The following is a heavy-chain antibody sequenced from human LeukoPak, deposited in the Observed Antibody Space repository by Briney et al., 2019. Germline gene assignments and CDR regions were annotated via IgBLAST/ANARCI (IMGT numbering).Heavy chain of an antibody. D-gene: IGHD3-9*01. J-gene: IGHJ4*02. V-gene: IGHV3-30*02. Sequence: GGSLRLSCAASGFTFSSYEMNWVRQAPGKGLEWVAFIRYDGSNKYYADSVKGRFTISRDNSKNTLYLQMNSLRAEDTAVYYCAKDQSPLRYFDWLPPFDYWGQGTLVTVSS. CDR2: IRYDGSNK. CDR3: AKDQSPLRYFDWLPPFDY. CDR1: GFTFSSYE.